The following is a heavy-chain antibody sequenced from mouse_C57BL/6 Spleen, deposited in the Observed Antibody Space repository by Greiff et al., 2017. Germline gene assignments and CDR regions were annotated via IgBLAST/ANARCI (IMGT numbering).Heavy chain of an antibody. J-gene: IGHJ3*01. Sequence: QVQLKESGPELVKPGASVKISCKASGYAFSSSWMNWVKQRPGKGLEWIGRIYPGDGDTNYNGKFKGKATLTADKSSSTAYMQLSSLTSEDSAVYFCASWSGAYWGQGTLVTVSA. CDR1: GYAFSSSW. V-gene: IGHV1-82*01. CDR3: ASWSGAY. CDR2: IYPGDGDT.